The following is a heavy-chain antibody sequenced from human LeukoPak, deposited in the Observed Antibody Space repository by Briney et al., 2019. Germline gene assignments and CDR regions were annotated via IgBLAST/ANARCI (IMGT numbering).Heavy chain of an antibody. D-gene: IGHD2/OR15-2a*01. CDR3: AILLQSVAFDI. J-gene: IGHJ3*02. V-gene: IGHV3-21*01. CDR2: ISSSSSYI. Sequence: GGSLRLSCAASGFTFSSYSMNWVRQAPGKGLEWVSSISSSSSYIYYADSVKGRFTISRDNAKNSLYLQMNSLRAEDTAVYYCAILLQSVAFDIWGQGTMVTVSS. CDR1: GFTFSSYS.